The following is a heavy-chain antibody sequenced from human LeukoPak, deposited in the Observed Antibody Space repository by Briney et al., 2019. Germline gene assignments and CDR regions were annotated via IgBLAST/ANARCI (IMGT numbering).Heavy chain of an antibody. Sequence: SVKVSCKASGGTFSSYAISWVRQAPGQGLEWMGGIIPIFGTANYAQKFQGRVTITADESTSTAYMELSSLRSEDTAVYYCARDLGANYDILTGYYIAHNWFDPWGQGTLVTVSS. CDR1: GGTFSSYA. V-gene: IGHV1-69*13. D-gene: IGHD3-9*01. CDR2: IIPIFGTA. CDR3: ARDLGANYDILTGYYIAHNWFDP. J-gene: IGHJ5*02.